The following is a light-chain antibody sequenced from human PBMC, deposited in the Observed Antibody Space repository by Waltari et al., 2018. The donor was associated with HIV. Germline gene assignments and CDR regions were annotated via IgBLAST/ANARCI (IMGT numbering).Light chain of an antibody. Sequence: SYDLTQPPSVSVSPGQTARITCSGDSLPKEYVQWYQQKPGQAPVLLIYKDMKRPSGIPERFSGTTSGTTVTLTISGVQAEDEADYYCQSADTTDWVFGGGTKLTVL. CDR1: SLPKEY. J-gene: IGLJ3*02. CDR2: KDM. CDR3: QSADTTDWV. V-gene: IGLV3-25*03.